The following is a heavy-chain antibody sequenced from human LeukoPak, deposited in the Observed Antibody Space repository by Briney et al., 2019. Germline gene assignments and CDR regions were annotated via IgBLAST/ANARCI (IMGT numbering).Heavy chain of an antibody. CDR1: RFTFSSYW. D-gene: IGHD3-22*01. V-gene: IGHV3-74*01. Sequence: GGSLRLSCAASRFTFSSYWMHWVRQAPGKGLVWVSRINSDGSSTSYADSVKGRFTISRDNAENTLYLQMNSLRAEDTAVYYCARGKGGYLFDYWGQGTLVTVSS. CDR3: ARGKGGYLFDY. CDR2: INSDGSST. J-gene: IGHJ4*02.